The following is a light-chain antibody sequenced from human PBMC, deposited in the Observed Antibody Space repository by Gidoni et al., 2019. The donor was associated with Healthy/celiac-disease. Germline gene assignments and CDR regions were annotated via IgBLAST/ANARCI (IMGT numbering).Light chain of an antibody. Sequence: EIVMTQSPATLSVSPGERATLSCRASQSVSSNLAWYQQKPGQAPRLLFYGASTRATGIPARFSGSGSGTEFTLTISSLQSEDFAVYYCQQYNKRPITFGQXTRLEIK. CDR1: QSVSSN. J-gene: IGKJ5*01. CDR3: QQYNKRPIT. V-gene: IGKV3-15*01. CDR2: GAS.